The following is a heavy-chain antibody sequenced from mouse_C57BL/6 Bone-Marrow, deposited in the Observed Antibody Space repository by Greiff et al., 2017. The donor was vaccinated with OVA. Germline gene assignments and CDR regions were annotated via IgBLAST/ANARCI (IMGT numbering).Heavy chain of an antibody. Sequence: QVQLQQPGTELVKPGASVKLSCKASGYTFTSYWMHWVKQRPGQGLEWIGNINPSNGGTNYNEKFKSKATLTVDKSSSTAYMQLSSLTAEDSAVYYCARRDSSGYVRYFDVWGTGTTVTVSS. V-gene: IGHV1-53*01. D-gene: IGHD3-2*02. CDR3: ARRDSSGYVRYFDV. CDR1: GYTFTSYW. CDR2: INPSNGGT. J-gene: IGHJ1*03.